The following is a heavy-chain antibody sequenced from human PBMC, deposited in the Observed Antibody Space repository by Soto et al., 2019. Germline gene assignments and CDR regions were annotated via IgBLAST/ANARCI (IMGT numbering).Heavy chain of an antibody. CDR3: AGGVAMVVSRFDY. V-gene: IGHV1-69*01. CDR1: GGTFSSYA. J-gene: IGHJ4*02. Sequence: QVQLVQSGAEVKKPGSSVKVSCKASGGTFSSYAISWVRQAPGQGREWMGGIIPIFGTANYAQKFQGRVTITADESPSTAYMELCSLRSEDTAVYDCAGGVAMVVSRFDYWGQGTLVTVSS. CDR2: IIPIFGTA. D-gene: IGHD2-21*01.